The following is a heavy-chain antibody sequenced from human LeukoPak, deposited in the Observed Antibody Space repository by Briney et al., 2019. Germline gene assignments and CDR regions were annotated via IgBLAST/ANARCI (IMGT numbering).Heavy chain of an antibody. D-gene: IGHD3-10*01. Sequence: WASVKVSCEASGYTFTGYYMHWVRQAPGQGLEWMGWINPNSGGTNYAQKFQGRVTMTRDTSISTAYMELSRLRSDDTAVYYCARDRAYGSGSYYTAYYYYYYMDVWGKGTTVTVSS. CDR3: ARDRAYGSGSYYTAYYYYYYMDV. V-gene: IGHV1-2*02. CDR1: GYTFTGYY. J-gene: IGHJ6*03. CDR2: INPNSGGT.